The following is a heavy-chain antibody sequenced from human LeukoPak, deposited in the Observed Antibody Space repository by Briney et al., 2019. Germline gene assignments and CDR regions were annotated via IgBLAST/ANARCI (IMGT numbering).Heavy chain of an antibody. CDR3: ARVAPPRAFDI. CDR2: ISYDGSNK. J-gene: IGHJ3*02. V-gene: IGHV3-30-3*01. Sequence: GGSLRLSCAASGFTFSSYAMHWVRQAPGKGLEWVAVISYDGSNKYYADSVKGRFTISRDNSKNTLYLQMNSLRAEDTAVYYCARVAPPRAFDIWGQGTMVTVSS. D-gene: IGHD3-3*02. CDR1: GFTFSSYA.